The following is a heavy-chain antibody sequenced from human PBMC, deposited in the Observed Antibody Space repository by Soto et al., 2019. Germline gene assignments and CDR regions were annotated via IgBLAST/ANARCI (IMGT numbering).Heavy chain of an antibody. V-gene: IGHV5-51*01. CDR1: GYSFASYW. D-gene: IGHD6-6*01. Sequence: GESLKICCQGSGYSFASYWIGWVRQMPGKDLGWMGIIYPGDSDTRYSPSFQGQVTISADKSLRTAYLQWTSLKASDTALYYCARTRSFTLGFYYDGMDVWGQGTTVTVSS. J-gene: IGHJ6*02. CDR2: IYPGDSDT. CDR3: ARTRSFTLGFYYDGMDV.